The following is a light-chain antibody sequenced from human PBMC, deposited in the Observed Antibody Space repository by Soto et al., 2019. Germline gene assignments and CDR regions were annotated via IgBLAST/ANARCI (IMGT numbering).Light chain of an antibody. V-gene: IGKV3-15*01. CDR3: QQYHKWPPYT. Sequence: EIVMTQSPATLSVSPGGRATLSCRASQSISSNLAWYPQKPGQAPRLLTYGASTRATDIPARFSGSGSGTDFTLTISSLQSEDFALYYCQQYHKWPPYTFGQGTKLEIK. CDR2: GAS. CDR1: QSISSN. J-gene: IGKJ2*01.